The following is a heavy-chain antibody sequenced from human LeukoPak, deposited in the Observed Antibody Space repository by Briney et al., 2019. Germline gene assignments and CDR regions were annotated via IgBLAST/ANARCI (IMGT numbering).Heavy chain of an antibody. CDR2: ITSSSNYI. J-gene: IGHJ4*02. Sequence: PGGSRRLSCAASGFTFSIYSMNWVRQAPGKGLEWLSSITSSSNYIYYADSVKGRFTISRDNVQNSLYLQMNRLRAEDTAMYYCARDRGYFDNWGQGTLVTVSS. CDR3: ARDRGYFDN. V-gene: IGHV3-21*01. CDR1: GFTFSIYS.